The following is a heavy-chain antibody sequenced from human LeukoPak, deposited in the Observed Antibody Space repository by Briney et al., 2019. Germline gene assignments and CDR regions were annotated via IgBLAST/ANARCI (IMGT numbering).Heavy chain of an antibody. CDR2: IYSGGST. CDR1: GFTVSSNY. Sequence: GGSQRLSCAASGFTVSSNYMSWVRQAPGKGLEWVSVIYSGGSTYYADSVKGRFTISRDNSKNTLYLQMNSLRAEDTAVYYCARYAWDYYDSSGYPDYWGQGTLVTVSS. D-gene: IGHD3-22*01. V-gene: IGHV3-66*01. J-gene: IGHJ4*02. CDR3: ARYAWDYYDSSGYPDY.